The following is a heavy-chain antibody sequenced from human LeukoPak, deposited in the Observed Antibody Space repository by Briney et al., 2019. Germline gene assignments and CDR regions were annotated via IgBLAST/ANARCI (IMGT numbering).Heavy chain of an antibody. CDR1: GYTFTSYA. CDR3: ASIYSSGYTYYYYYGMDV. J-gene: IGHJ6*02. D-gene: IGHD3-22*01. V-gene: IGHV1-3*01. CDR2: INAGNGNT. Sequence: ASVNVSCKASGYTFTSYAMHWVRQAPGQRLEWMGWINAGNGNTKYSQKFQGRVTITRDTSASTAYMELSSLRSEDTAVYYCASIYSSGYTYYYYYGMDVWGQGTTVTVSS.